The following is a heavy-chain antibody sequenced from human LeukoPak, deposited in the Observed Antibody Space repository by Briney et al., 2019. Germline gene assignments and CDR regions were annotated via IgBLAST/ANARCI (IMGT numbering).Heavy chain of an antibody. CDR1: GGSIRSSSYN. D-gene: IGHD1-26*01. V-gene: IGHV4-39*07. CDR3: ARTGGSFYFYYYMDV. CDR2: IHYTGTT. J-gene: IGHJ6*03. Sequence: SETLSLTCTVSGGSIRSSSYNWGWIRQPPGKGLEWIGSIHYTGTTFYNPSLKSRVTISVDTSKNQFSLKLSSVTAADTAVYYCARTGGSFYFYYYMDVWGKGTTVTVSS.